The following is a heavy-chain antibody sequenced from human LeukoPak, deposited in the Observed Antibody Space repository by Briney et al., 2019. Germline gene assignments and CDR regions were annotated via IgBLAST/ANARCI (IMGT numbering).Heavy chain of an antibody. CDR2: IRAYNGNT. V-gene: IGHV1-18*01. Sequence: ASVKVSCKASGYTFTSYGISWVRQAPGQGLEWMGWIRAYNGNTDYAQKLQDRVTVTTDTSTSTAYMELRSLRSDDTAVYYCARVLSAALYYFDYWGQGTLVTVSS. CDR1: GYTFTSYG. J-gene: IGHJ4*02. D-gene: IGHD6-13*01. CDR3: ARVLSAALYYFDY.